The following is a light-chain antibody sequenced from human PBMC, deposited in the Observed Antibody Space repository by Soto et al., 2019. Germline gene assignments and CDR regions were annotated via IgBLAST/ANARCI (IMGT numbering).Light chain of an antibody. CDR2: AAS. Sequence: IQMTQSPSSLSASVGDRVTITCRASQGIRNDLDWFQQKPGKAPKLLIYAASNLQSGVPARFSGSGSGTDFTLTISSLQLEDFATYYCLQKYFYPFTFGPGTKVDI. V-gene: IGKV1-6*01. CDR1: QGIRND. J-gene: IGKJ3*01. CDR3: LQKYFYPFT.